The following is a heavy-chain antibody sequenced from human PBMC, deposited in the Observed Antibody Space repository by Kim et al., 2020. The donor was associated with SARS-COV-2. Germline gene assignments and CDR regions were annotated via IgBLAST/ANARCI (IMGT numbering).Heavy chain of an antibody. CDR3: GRPHRGRGGEAWFDP. D-gene: IGHD3-10*01. V-gene: IGHV4-39*01. Sequence: SETLSLTCAVFGGSISSGDFYWGWIRQPPGKGLEWVGNIDYTGSTYYNPSLKSRVSMSVDTSKNQFSLRLTSLTAADTAVYYCGRPHRGRGGEAWFDPWGQGTLVTVSS. J-gene: IGHJ5*02. CDR2: IDYTGST. CDR1: GGSISSGDFY.